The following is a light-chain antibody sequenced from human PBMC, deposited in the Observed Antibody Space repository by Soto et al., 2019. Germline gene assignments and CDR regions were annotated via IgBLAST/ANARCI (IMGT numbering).Light chain of an antibody. CDR1: QNSDSN. V-gene: IGKV3-15*01. J-gene: IGKJ1*01. CDR2: RAS. CDR3: LQYHNLWA. Sequence: VMKQSPGAVSMSPGERGSLCSRASQNSDSNVAWYQQRPGQAPRLLIYRASTRATGIPARFSGSGSGTEFTLTISSLQSEAFTVYSCLQYHNLWAFGQARKEDIK.